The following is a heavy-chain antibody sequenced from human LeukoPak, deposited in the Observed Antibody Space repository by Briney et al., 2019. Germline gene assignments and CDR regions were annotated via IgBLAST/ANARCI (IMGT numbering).Heavy chain of an antibody. V-gene: IGHV4-38-2*02. CDR1: GYSISSGYY. CDR2: IYHSGST. CDR3: ARGLYSKTYGWFDP. Sequence: SETLSLTCTVSGYSISSGYYWGWIRQPPGKGLEWIGSIYHSGSTYYNPSLKSRVTISVDTSKNQFSLKLSSVTAADTAVYYCARGLYSKTYGWFDPWGQGTLVTVSS. J-gene: IGHJ5*02. D-gene: IGHD4-11*01.